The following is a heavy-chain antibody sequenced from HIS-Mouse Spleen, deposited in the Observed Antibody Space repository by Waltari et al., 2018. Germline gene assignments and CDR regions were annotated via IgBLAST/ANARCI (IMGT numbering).Heavy chain of an antibody. CDR2: IYYSGST. V-gene: IGHV4-39*07. D-gene: IGHD6-13*01. Sequence: QLQLQESGPGLVKPSETLSPTCTVPGGSNSSSSYYRGWSRHPPGKGLEWIGSIYYSGSTYYNPSLKSRVTISVDTSKNQFSLKLSSVTAADTAVYYCAREIPYSSSWYDWYFDLWGRGTLVTVSS. CDR3: AREIPYSSSWYDWYFDL. CDR1: GGSNSSSSYY. J-gene: IGHJ2*01.